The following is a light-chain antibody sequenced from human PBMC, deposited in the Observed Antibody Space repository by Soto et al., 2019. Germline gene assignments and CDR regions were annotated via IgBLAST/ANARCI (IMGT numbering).Light chain of an antibody. CDR1: SSDVGGYNY. J-gene: IGLJ2*01. V-gene: IGLV2-14*01. Sequence: QSVLTQPASVSGSPGQSITISCTGTSSDVGGYNYVSWYQQYPGKAPKLMIYEVSNRPSGVSNRFSGSKSGNTASLTISGLQAEDEADYYCSSYTTISTRVVFGGGTKVTVL. CDR2: EVS. CDR3: SSYTTISTRVV.